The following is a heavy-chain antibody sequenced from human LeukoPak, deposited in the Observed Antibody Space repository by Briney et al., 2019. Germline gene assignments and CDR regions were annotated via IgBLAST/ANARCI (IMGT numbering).Heavy chain of an antibody. CDR1: GGSISSSYW. D-gene: IGHD3-10*01. J-gene: IGHJ4*02. CDR2: TYHSGST. V-gene: IGHV4-4*02. Sequence: PSETLSLTCAVSGGSISSSYWWSWVRQPPGKGLEWIGETYHSGSTNYNLSLKSRVTISVDKSKNQFSLKLRSVTAADTAVYYCARNFDDSGSLGYYWGQGTLVTVSS. CDR3: ARNFDDSGSLGYY.